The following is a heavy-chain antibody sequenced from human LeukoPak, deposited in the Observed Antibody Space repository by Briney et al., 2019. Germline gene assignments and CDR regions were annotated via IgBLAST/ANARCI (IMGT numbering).Heavy chain of an antibody. J-gene: IGHJ3*02. V-gene: IGHV3-66*01. CDR1: GFTVSSNY. D-gene: IGHD3-10*01. CDR2: IYSGGST. Sequence: PGGSLRLSCAASGFTVSSNYMSWVRQAPGKGLEWVSVIYSGGSTYYADSVKGRFTISRDNSKNTLYLQMNSLRAEDTAVYYCARGKVLLEFDAFDIWGQGTMVTVSS. CDR3: ARGKVLLEFDAFDI.